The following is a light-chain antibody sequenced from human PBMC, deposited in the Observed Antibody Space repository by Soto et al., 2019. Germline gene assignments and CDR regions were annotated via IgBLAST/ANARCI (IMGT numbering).Light chain of an antibody. V-gene: IGKV1-5*01. CDR3: QQYYSYPWT. CDR1: QNINAW. J-gene: IGKJ1*01. CDR2: DAS. Sequence: DIHMTQSPSSLSVSVGDRVTITCRTSQNINAWLAWYQQKPGKAPKVLIYDASSLKSGVPSRFSGSGSGTEFTLTISSLQPDDFATYYCQQYYSYPWTFAQGTKVDIK.